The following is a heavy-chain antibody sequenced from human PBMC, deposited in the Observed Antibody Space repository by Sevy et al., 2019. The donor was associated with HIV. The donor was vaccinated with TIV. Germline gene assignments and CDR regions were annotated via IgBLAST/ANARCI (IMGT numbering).Heavy chain of an antibody. D-gene: IGHD3-16*02. J-gene: IGHJ4*02. Sequence: GSLRLSCAASGFTFSNAWMSWVRQAPGKGLEWVGRIKSKTDGGTTDYAAPVKGRFTISRDDSKNTLYLQMNSLKTEDTAVYYCTTFTVWGSYRLEKLDYWGQGTLVTVSS. CDR2: IKSKTDGGTT. V-gene: IGHV3-15*01. CDR3: TTFTVWGSYRLEKLDY. CDR1: GFTFSNAW.